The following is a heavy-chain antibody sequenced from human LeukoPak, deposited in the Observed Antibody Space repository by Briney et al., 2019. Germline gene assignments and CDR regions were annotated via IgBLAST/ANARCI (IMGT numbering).Heavy chain of an antibody. D-gene: IGHD1-1*01. Sequence: GASVKVSCKASGGTFSSYAISWVRQAPGQGLEWMGGIIPIFGTANYAQKFQGRVTITADESTNTAYMELSSLRSEDTAVYYCARGTGDTPILEYYFDYWGQGTLVTVSS. CDR1: GGTFSSYA. CDR2: IIPIFGTA. V-gene: IGHV1-69*13. J-gene: IGHJ4*02. CDR3: ARGTGDTPILEYYFDY.